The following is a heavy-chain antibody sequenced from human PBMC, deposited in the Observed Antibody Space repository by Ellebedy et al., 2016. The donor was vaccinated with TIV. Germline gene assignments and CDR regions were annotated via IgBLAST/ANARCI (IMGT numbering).Heavy chain of an antibody. CDR2: IIPIFGTA. CDR1: RGTFSSYA. D-gene: IGHD2-2*01. CDR3: ARERTSHSFDY. J-gene: IGHJ4*02. Sequence: SVKVSXKASRGTFSSYAISWVRQAPGQGLEWMGGIIPIFGTANYAQKFQGRVTITAVESTSTAYMELSSLRSEDTAVYYCARERTSHSFDYWGQGTLVTVSS. V-gene: IGHV1-69*13.